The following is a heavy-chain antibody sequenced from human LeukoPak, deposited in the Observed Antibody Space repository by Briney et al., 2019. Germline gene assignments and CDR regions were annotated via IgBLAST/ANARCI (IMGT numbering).Heavy chain of an antibody. CDR1: GGSLSSYY. D-gene: IGHD3-9*01. Sequence: SETLSLTCTVSGGSLSSYYWTWIRQFPGKGLEWIGYIYYTGSTNYNPSLKSRVTMSVDTSKNQFSLNLNSVTAADTAVYYCARSGTVTGYLYWGQGALVTVSS. CDR3: ARSGTVTGYLY. J-gene: IGHJ4*02. V-gene: IGHV4-59*01. CDR2: IYYTGST.